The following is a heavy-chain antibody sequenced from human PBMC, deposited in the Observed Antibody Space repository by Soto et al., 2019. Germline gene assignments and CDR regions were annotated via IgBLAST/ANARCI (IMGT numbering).Heavy chain of an antibody. CDR2: IRRGGIEK. J-gene: IGHJ4*02. CDR3: VSSGDCNAPNCYAGFDY. D-gene: IGHD2-2*01. V-gene: IGHV3-7*05. CDR1: RFTFTNYL. Sequence: GGALRLSCAVARFTFTNYLLNWVHQTPGRGLEWVADIRRGGIEKYDVDSDKGRFNIYRDNAMHSQCMQMNRLRFDDTALYYSVSSGDCNAPNCYAGFDYWGQGTLVTVSS.